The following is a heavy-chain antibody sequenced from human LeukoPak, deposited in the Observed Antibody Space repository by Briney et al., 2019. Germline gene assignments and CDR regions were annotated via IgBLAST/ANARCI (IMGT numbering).Heavy chain of an antibody. CDR1: GFTFNSYA. CDR2: IRGSGGST. Sequence: GWSLRLSCAASGFTFNSYAMSWVRQAPGKGLEWVSAIRGSGGSTYYADSVKGRFTISRDNSKNTLYLQMNSLRAEDTAVYYCAKVAAGPGTLYYYYGMDVWGQGTTVTVSS. J-gene: IGHJ6*02. D-gene: IGHD6-13*01. CDR3: AKVAAGPGTLYYYYGMDV. V-gene: IGHV3-23*01.